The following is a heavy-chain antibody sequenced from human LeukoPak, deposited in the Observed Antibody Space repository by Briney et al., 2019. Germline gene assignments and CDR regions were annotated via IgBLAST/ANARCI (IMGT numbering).Heavy chain of an antibody. J-gene: IGHJ4*02. CDR2: INHSGST. V-gene: IGHV4-34*01. CDR1: GGSFSGYY. D-gene: IGHD3-22*01. Sequence: SETLSLTCAVYGGSFSGYYWSWIRQPPGKGLEWIGEINHSGSTNYNPSLKSRVTISVDTSKNQFSLKLSSVTAADTAVYYCARGRQPGYYYDSSGYLSYWGQGTLVTVSS. CDR3: ARGRQPGYYYDSSGYLSY.